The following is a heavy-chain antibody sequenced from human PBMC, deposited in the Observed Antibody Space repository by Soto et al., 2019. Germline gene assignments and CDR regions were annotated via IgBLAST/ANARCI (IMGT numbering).Heavy chain of an antibody. CDR2: IKSKTDGGAT. J-gene: IGHJ4*02. D-gene: IGHD6-6*01. Sequence: GGSLRLSCAASGFTFSNAWMSWVRQAPGKGLEWVGRIKSKTDGGATDYAAPVKGRFTTSRDDSKNTLYLQMNSLKTEDTAVYYCTTETFYSSSSGRDYWGQGTLVTVSS. CDR3: TTETFYSSSSGRDY. V-gene: IGHV3-15*01. CDR1: GFTFSNAW.